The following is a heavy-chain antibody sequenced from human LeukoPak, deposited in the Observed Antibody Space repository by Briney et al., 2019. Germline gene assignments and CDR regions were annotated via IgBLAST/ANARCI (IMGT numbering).Heavy chain of an antibody. CDR2: INWNGGST. Sequence: PGGSLRLSCAASGFTFDDYGMSWVRQAPGKRLEWVSGINWNGGSTGYADSVKGRFTISRDNAKNSLYLQMNSLRAEDTALYYCARPKSSGSYWGPFDYWGQGTLVTVSS. V-gene: IGHV3-20*04. J-gene: IGHJ4*02. CDR3: ARPKSSGSYWGPFDY. CDR1: GFTFDDYG. D-gene: IGHD1-26*01.